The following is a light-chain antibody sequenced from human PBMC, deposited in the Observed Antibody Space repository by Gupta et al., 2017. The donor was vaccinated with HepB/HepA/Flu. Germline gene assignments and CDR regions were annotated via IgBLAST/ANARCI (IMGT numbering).Light chain of an antibody. V-gene: IGKV3-11*01. CDR2: DAS. CDR1: QSVSSY. Sequence: EIVLTQSPATLSLSPGERATLSCRASQSVSSYLAWYQQKPGQAPRLLIYDASNRATGIPARFSGSGSGTDXTRTISXLEPEDFAVYYCQQRSNWPPWTFGXGTKVEIK. J-gene: IGKJ1*01. CDR3: QQRSNWPPWT.